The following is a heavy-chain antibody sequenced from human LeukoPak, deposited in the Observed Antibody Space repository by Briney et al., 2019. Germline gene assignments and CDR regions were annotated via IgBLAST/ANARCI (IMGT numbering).Heavy chain of an antibody. D-gene: IGHD3-16*01. CDR2: IHYSGRA. Sequence: PSETLSLTCSVSGGSISGYYWTWVRQPPGKGLEWIGQIHYSGRADYHPSLKSRITMSVDTSRNQISLKLSSVTAADTAIYYCVRFGVNYDMDVWGQGTTVTVFS. CDR3: VRFGVNYDMDV. CDR1: GGSISGYY. V-gene: IGHV4-59*01. J-gene: IGHJ6*02.